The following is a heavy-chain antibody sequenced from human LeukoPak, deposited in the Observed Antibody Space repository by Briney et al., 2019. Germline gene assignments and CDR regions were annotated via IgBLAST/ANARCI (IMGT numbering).Heavy chain of an antibody. CDR2: TNHSGST. CDR3: ASYGGVAAAGAVGSVDY. D-gene: IGHD6-13*01. CDR1: GGSISSSSYY. V-gene: IGHV4-39*07. Sequence: SETLSLTCTVSGGSISSSSYYWGWIRQPPGKGLEWIGETNHSGSTNYNPSLKSRVTISVDTSKNQFSLKLSSVTAADTAVYYCASYGGVAAAGAVGSVDYWGQGTLVTVSP. J-gene: IGHJ4*02.